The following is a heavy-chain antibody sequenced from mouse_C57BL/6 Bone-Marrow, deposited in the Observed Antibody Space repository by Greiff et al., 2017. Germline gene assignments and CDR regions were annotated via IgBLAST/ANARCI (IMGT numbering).Heavy chain of an antibody. CDR3: ARDYGSSYVGWFAY. D-gene: IGHD1-1*01. J-gene: IGHJ3*01. CDR2: ISDGGSYT. CDR1: GFTFSSYA. Sequence: EVQGVESGGGLVKPGGSLKLSCAASGFTFSSYAMSWVRQTPEKRLVWVATISDGGSYTYYPDNVKGRFTISRDNAKNNLSLQLSHLKSEDTAMYYCARDYGSSYVGWFAYWGQGTLVTVSA. V-gene: IGHV5-4*01.